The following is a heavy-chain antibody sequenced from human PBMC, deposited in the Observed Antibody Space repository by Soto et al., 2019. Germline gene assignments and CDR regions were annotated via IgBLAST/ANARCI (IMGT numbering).Heavy chain of an antibody. Sequence: EVQLLESGGDLVQPGGSLRLSFAASGFTFSSYAMSWVRQAPGKGLEWVSGISGSDGSTYYADSVKGRFTISRDNSKNPLYLEMNSLRAEDTAVYYCAKLGSSGWYVDYWGQGTLATVSS. CDR1: GFTFSSYA. CDR2: ISGSDGST. D-gene: IGHD6-19*01. CDR3: AKLGSSGWYVDY. J-gene: IGHJ4*02. V-gene: IGHV3-23*01.